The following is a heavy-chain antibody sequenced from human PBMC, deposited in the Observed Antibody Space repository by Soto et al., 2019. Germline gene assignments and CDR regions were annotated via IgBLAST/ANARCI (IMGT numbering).Heavy chain of an antibody. Sequence: VQLVQSGAEVKKPGSSVKLSCKASGGTFNRYTISWVRQAPGQGLEWMGGIIPIFGTANYAQKFQGRVAIIADESMSAAYMALRSLRSEDTAVYYCALWGFRDGNNSKYNYAGMDVWGQGTTVTVSS. CDR3: ALWGFRDGNNSKYNYAGMDV. CDR2: IIPIFGTA. J-gene: IGHJ6*02. CDR1: GGTFNRYT. D-gene: IGHD1-1*01. V-gene: IGHV1-69*01.